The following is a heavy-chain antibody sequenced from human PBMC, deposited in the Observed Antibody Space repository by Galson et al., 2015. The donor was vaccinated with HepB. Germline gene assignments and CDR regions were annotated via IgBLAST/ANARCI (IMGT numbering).Heavy chain of an antibody. CDR1: GFTFSSYW. Sequence: SLRLSCAASGFTFSSYWMHWVRQAPGKGLVWVSRINSDGSSTSYADSVKGRFTISRDNAKNTLYLQMNSLRAEDTAVYYCARVNIAAAGHFDYWGQGTLVTVSS. J-gene: IGHJ4*02. CDR2: INSDGSST. CDR3: ARVNIAAAGHFDY. V-gene: IGHV3-74*01. D-gene: IGHD6-13*01.